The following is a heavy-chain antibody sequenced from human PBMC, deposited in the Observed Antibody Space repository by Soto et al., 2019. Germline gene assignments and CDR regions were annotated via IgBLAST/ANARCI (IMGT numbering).Heavy chain of an antibody. CDR1: GASISRTGFH. Sequence: QLQLQESGPGLVKPSETLSLTCAVSGASISRTGFHWGWIRQPPGQGLEWIGSIYEGETTFYNSALKSRVTISADTSKNHFSLKLSSVTAADTAVYYCARRGSGHTFDYWGQGTLVTVSS. V-gene: IGHV4-39*01. D-gene: IGHD3-10*01. CDR2: IYEGETT. CDR3: ARRGSGHTFDY. J-gene: IGHJ4*02.